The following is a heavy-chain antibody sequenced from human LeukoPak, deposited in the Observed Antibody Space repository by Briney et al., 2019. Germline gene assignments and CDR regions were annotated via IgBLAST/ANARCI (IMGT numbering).Heavy chain of an antibody. Sequence: GGSLELSCAASGFTFSGSAMHWVRQASGKGLEWLGRIRSKADSYTTAYAASVKGRFIVSRDDSKNTAYLQMNSLKTEDTAVYYCRAAADLNDYWGQGTLVTVSS. CDR1: GFTFSGSA. D-gene: IGHD6-13*01. CDR3: RAAADLNDY. J-gene: IGHJ4*02. CDR2: IRSKADSYTT. V-gene: IGHV3-73*01.